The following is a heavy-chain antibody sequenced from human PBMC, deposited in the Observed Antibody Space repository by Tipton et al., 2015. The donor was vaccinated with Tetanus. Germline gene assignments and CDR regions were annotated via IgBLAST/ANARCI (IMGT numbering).Heavy chain of an antibody. CDR3: TRHVVEAVPRWFDP. V-gene: IGHV4-39*01. J-gene: IGHJ5*02. Sequence: TLSLTCTVSRGSISSSNYYWGWIRQPPGKGLEWIGSIYYSGSTYYNPSLKSRVTISVDTSKNQFSLKVHSVTAADTAFYYCTRHVVEAVPRWFDPWGRGTLVTVSS. CDR2: IYYSGST. D-gene: IGHD2-2*01. CDR1: RGSISSSNYY.